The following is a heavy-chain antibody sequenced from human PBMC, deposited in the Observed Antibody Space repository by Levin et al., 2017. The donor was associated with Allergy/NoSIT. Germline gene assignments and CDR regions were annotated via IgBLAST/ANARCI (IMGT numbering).Heavy chain of an antibody. J-gene: IGHJ6*02. V-gene: IGHV4-4*07. CDR3: ARGGTPVWSSGRYYYYGMDV. D-gene: IGHD6-19*01. CDR1: GGSISSYY. CDR2: IYTSGST. Sequence: SETLSLTCTVSGGSISSYYWSWIRQPAGKGLEWIGRIYTSGSTNYNPSLKSRVTISVDTSKNQFSLKLSSVTAADTAVYYCARGGTPVWSSGRYYYYGMDVWGQGTTVTVSS.